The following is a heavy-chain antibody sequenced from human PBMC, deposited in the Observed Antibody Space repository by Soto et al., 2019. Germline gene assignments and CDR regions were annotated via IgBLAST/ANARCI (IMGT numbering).Heavy chain of an antibody. CDR2: IYHDGSHT. CDR3: ARDGAAVGGTFDN. Sequence: QGQMEESGGGVVQPGGSLRLSCVVSGFTFRNYGMHWVRQAPGKGLEFLAMIYHDGSHTAYRESVNGRFTIYRDNSKYTLYVQMNNLRGADTAVDDCARDGAAVGGTFDNWGQGNLVTVSS. J-gene: IGHJ4*02. V-gene: IGHV3-33*01. CDR1: GFTFRNYG. D-gene: IGHD6-19*01.